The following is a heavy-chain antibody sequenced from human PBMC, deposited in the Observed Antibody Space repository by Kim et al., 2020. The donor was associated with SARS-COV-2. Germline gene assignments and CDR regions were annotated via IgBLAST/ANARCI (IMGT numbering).Heavy chain of an antibody. D-gene: IGHD3-16*01. CDR3: ARSAGPYDYYFDY. CDR1: GYNFPSYW. J-gene: IGHJ4*02. CDR2: IYPGDSDT. Sequence: GESLKISCKGPGYNFPSYWIGWVRQMPGKGLEGMGIIYPGDSDTRYSPSFQGQVTISADQSTTTAYLQWSSLKASDTAMDYCARSAGPYDYYFDYWGQGTLVTVSS. V-gene: IGHV5-51*01.